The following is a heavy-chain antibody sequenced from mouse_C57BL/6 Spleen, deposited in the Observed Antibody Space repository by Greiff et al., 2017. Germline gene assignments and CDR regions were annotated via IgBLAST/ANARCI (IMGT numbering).Heavy chain of an antibody. CDR3: ARAPLYYGTSLDY. J-gene: IGHJ2*01. CDR1: GFTFSDYG. D-gene: IGHD1-1*01. V-gene: IGHV5-17*01. Sequence: EVKLQESGGGLVKPGGSLKLSCAASGFTFSDYGMHWVRQAPEKGLEWVAYISSGSSTIYYADTVKGRFTISRDNAKNTLFLQMTSLRSEDTAMYYCARAPLYYGTSLDYWGQGTTLTVSS. CDR2: ISSGSSTI.